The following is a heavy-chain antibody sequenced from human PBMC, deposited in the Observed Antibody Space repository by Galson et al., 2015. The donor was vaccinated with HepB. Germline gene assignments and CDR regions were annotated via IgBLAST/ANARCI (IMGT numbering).Heavy chain of an antibody. CDR1: GFTFSNAW. Sequence: SLRLSCAASGFTFSNAWMSWVRQAPGKGLEWVGRIKSKADGGTTDYAAPVKGRFTISRDDSKNTLYLQMNSLKTEDTAVYYCTTDLNGEYQLPTRFDYWGQGTLVTVSS. CDR3: TTDLNGEYQLPTRFDY. V-gene: IGHV3-15*01. CDR2: IKSKADGGTT. D-gene: IGHD2-2*01. J-gene: IGHJ4*02.